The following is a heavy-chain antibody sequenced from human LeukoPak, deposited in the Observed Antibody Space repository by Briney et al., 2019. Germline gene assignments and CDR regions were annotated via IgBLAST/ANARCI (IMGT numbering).Heavy chain of an antibody. CDR3: TEMTTSTRYYYYGMDV. CDR1: GFTFSNAW. CDR2: IKSKTDGGTT. Sequence: GGSLRLSCAASGFTFSNAWMSWVRQAPGKGREWVGRIKSKTDGGTTDYAAPVKGRFTISRDDSKNTLYLQMNSLKTEDTAVYYCTEMTTSTRYYYYGMDVWGQGTTVTVSS. V-gene: IGHV3-15*01. D-gene: IGHD5-24*01. J-gene: IGHJ6*02.